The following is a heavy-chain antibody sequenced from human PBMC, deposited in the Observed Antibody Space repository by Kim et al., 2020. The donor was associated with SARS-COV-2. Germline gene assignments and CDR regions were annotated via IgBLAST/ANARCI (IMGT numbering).Heavy chain of an antibody. CDR1: GYTFTSYG. J-gene: IGHJ6*02. Sequence: ASVKVSCKASGYTFTSYGISWVRQAPGQGLEWMGWISAYNGNTNYAQKLQGRVTMTTDTSTSTAYMELRSLRSDDTAVYYCASTYLGGSYRFLVVHLYYYGMDVWGQGTTVTVSS. V-gene: IGHV1-18*01. D-gene: IGHD3-16*02. CDR3: ASTYLGGSYRFLVVHLYYYGMDV. CDR2: ISAYNGNT.